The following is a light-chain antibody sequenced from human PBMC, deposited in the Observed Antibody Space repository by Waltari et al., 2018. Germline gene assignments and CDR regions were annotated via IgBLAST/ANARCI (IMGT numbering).Light chain of an antibody. CDR3: CSYAGSGIYV. J-gene: IGLJ1*01. V-gene: IGLV2-23*02. CDR2: EVN. Sequence: QSALTQPASVSGSPGRSITISCTGTSSDVGRYNLVFWFQQYPDKAPKLIIFEVNKRPSGVSNRFSGSKSGNTASLTISGLQAEDEADYYCCSYAGSGIYVFGSGAKVTVL. CDR1: SSDVGRYNL.